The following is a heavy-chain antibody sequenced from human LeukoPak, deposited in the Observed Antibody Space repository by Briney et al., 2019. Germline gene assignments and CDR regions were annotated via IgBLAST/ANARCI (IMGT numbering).Heavy chain of an antibody. V-gene: IGHV1-18*01. Sequence: ASVKVSCKASGYTFTSYGISWVRQAPGQGLEWMGWISAYNGNTNYAQKLQGRVTMTTDTSTSTAYMELRSLRSDDTAVYYCARDRGVPGYYYYYMDVWGKGTTVTVSS. CDR3: ARDRGVPGYYYYYMDV. CDR1: GYTFTSYG. J-gene: IGHJ6*03. D-gene: IGHD1-1*01. CDR2: ISAYNGNT.